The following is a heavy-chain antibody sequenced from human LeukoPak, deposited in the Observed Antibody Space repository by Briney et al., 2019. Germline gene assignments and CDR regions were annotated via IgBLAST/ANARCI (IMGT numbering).Heavy chain of an antibody. Sequence: GGSLRLSCAASGFIFSSSGMNWVRQTPGKGLEWVSTISDNGVRTYYADSVKGRFTISRDNSKNTLYLQMNSLRAEDTAVYYCAKGSYYDSSGSFYFDYWGQGTLVTVSS. CDR1: GFIFSSSG. V-gene: IGHV3-23*01. CDR3: AKGSYYDSSGSFYFDY. CDR2: ISDNGVRT. D-gene: IGHD3-22*01. J-gene: IGHJ4*02.